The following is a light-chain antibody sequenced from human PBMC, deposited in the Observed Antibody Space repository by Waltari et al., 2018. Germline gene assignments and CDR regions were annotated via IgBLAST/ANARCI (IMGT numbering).Light chain of an antibody. J-gene: IGLJ3*02. CDR2: SNN. V-gene: IGLV1-47*01. CDR1: CFNSGRNF. CDR3: ATWDDSLRMV. Sequence: SVLSQPPSAPGTPAPRATLPCSAHCFNSGRNFSSWFQQLPGTAPKLLIYSNNQRPAVVPDRFSGSKSGTSASLAINGLRSEDEADYYCATWDDSLRMVFGGGTELTVL.